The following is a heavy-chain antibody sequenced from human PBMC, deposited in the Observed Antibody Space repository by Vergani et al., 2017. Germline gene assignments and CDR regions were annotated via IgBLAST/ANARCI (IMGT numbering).Heavy chain of an antibody. CDR1: GFTSSYYG. J-gene: IGHJ6*02. Sequence: QVHLVESGGGVVQPGRSLRLSCVVSGFTSSYYGMHWVRQAPGKGLEWVAVISYDGTQKYYADSVKGRFTISRDNSKSTLYLQMNSLRTEDTAVYYCAKYYYYYGMDVWGQGTTVTVSS. CDR3: AKYYYYYGMDV. CDR2: ISYDGTQK. V-gene: IGHV3-30*18.